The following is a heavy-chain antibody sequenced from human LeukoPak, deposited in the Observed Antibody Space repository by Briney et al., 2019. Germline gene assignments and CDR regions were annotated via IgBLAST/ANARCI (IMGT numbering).Heavy chain of an antibody. CDR1: GYSFTSYW. CDR3: ARQGAATIANYYFYMDV. J-gene: IGHJ6*03. Sequence: TGESQRISCKGSGYSFTSYWIGWVRQMPGKGLEWMGIIYPGDSDTKYSPSSQGQVTISADKSISTAYLQWSSLKASDTAMYYCARQGAATIANYYFYMDVWGKGTTVTVSS. D-gene: IGHD5-12*01. CDR2: IYPGDSDT. V-gene: IGHV5-51*01.